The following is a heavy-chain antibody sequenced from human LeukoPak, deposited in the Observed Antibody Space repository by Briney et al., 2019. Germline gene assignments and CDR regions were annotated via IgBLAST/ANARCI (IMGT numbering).Heavy chain of an antibody. CDR3: ARDIPLSGGRFIFDY. D-gene: IGHD2-15*01. J-gene: IGHJ4*02. CDR1: GGSISSSSYY. Sequence: SETLSLTCTVSGGSISSSSYYWGWIRQPPGKGLEWIGSINYSGSTYYNPSLKSRVTISVDTSKNQFSLKLSSVTAADTAVYYCARDIPLSGGRFIFDYWGQGTLVTVSS. V-gene: IGHV4-39*07. CDR2: INYSGST.